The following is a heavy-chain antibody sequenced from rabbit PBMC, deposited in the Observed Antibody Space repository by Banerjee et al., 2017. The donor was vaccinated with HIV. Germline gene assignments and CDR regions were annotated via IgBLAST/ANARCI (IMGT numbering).Heavy chain of an antibody. Sequence: QEQLEESGGDLVKPEGSLTLTCTASGFSFSSSYYMCWVRQAPGKGPEWIGCIYTGSGNTYYASWVNGRFTISRSTSLNTVDLKMTSLTAADTATYFCARTGSTYYIGFNLWGPGTLVTVS. V-gene: IGHV1S43*01. D-gene: IGHD8-1*01. CDR3: ARTGSTYYIGFNL. CDR1: GFSFSSSYY. J-gene: IGHJ4*01. CDR2: IYTGSGNT.